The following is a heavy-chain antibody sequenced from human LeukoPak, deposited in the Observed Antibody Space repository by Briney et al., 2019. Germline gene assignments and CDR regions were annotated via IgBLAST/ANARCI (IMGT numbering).Heavy chain of an antibody. D-gene: IGHD3-16*01. Sequence: GGSLRLSCAASGFTFSSYSMNWVRQAPGKGLEWVSSISSSSSYIYYADSLKGRFTISRDNAKNSLYLQMNSLRAEDTAVYYCASGGVFERSVYWGQGTLVTVSS. CDR3: ASGGVFERSVY. V-gene: IGHV3-21*01. CDR2: ISSSSSYI. CDR1: GFTFSSYS. J-gene: IGHJ4*02.